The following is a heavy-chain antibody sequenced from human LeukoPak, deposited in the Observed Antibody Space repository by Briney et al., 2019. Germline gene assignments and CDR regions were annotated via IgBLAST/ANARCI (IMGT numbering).Heavy chain of an antibody. V-gene: IGHV3-30*03. D-gene: IGHD1-1*01. CDR1: GFSFSTYA. J-gene: IGHJ4*02. CDR3: ARPGGGSTWYFDY. Sequence: GGSLRLSCAASGFSFSTYAMHWVRQAPGKGLEWVAVISSDGSNKYYADSVEGRFTISRDHSKNTMYVQMNSLRVEDTAVYYCARPGGGSTWYFDYWGQGTLVTVSS. CDR2: ISSDGSNK.